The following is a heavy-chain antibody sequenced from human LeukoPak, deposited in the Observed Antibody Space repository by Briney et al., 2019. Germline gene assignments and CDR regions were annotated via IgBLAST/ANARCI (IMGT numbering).Heavy chain of an antibody. CDR1: GYTFTNYG. V-gene: IGHV1-18*01. CDR3: ARDKAVTTEVTQHFQH. J-gene: IGHJ1*01. CDR2: ISAYNGYT. Sequence: ASVKVSCKASGYTFTNYGISWVRQAPGQGLEWMGWISAYNGYTDYAQKLQFRVTMTTDTSASTAYMELRSLRSDDAAVYYCARDKAVTTEVTQHFQHWGQGTLVTVSS. D-gene: IGHD4-23*01.